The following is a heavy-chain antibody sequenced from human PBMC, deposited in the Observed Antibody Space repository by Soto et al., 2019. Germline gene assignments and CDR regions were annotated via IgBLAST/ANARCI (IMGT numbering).Heavy chain of an antibody. Sequence: EVQLVESGGGLVQPGGSLRLSCAASGFTLSDHYMDWVRQAPGEGLEWVGRTRNKANSYTTEYAASVKGRFIISRDDSKNSLSLLMNSLKTEDTAVYYCARAFRDSGTYWFDPWGQGTLVTVSS. V-gene: IGHV3-72*01. D-gene: IGHD1-26*01. CDR3: ARAFRDSGTYWFDP. CDR2: TRNKANSYTT. J-gene: IGHJ5*02. CDR1: GFTLSDHY.